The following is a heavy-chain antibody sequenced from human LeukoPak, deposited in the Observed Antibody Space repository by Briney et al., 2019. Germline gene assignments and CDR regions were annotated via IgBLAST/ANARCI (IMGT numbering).Heavy chain of an antibody. J-gene: IGHJ6*02. CDR3: ARPSIAAAGTYDYYYYGMDV. CDR1: GGTFSSYA. Sequence: SVTVSCKASGGTFSSYAISWVRQAPGQGLEWMGGIIPIFGTANYAQKFQGRVTITADESTSTAYMELSSLRSEDTAVYYCARPSIAAAGTYDYYYYGMDVWGQGTTVTVSS. D-gene: IGHD6-13*01. CDR2: IIPIFGTA. V-gene: IGHV1-69*13.